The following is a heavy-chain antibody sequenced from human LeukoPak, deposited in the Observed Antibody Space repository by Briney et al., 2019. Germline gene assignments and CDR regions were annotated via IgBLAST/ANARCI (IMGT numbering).Heavy chain of an antibody. J-gene: IGHJ4*02. Sequence: PGGSLRLSCAASGFTFSDYYMSWIRQAPGKGLEWVSYISSSGSTIYYAGSVKGRFTISRDNAKNSLYLQMNSLRAEDTAVYYCARENYYYDSSGSDYWGQGTLVTVSS. CDR1: GFTFSDYY. V-gene: IGHV3-11*01. D-gene: IGHD3-22*01. CDR3: ARENYYYDSSGSDY. CDR2: ISSSGSTI.